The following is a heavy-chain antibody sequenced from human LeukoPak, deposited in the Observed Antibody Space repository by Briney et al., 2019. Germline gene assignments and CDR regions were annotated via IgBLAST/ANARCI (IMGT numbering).Heavy chain of an antibody. V-gene: IGHV4-34*01. CDR3: ARHDYSNYANWFDP. J-gene: IGHJ5*02. CDR2: INHSGST. Sequence: PSETLSLTCAVYGGSFSGYYWSWIRQPPGKGLEWIGEINHSGSTNYNPSLKSRVTISVDTSKNQFSLKLSSVTAADTAVYYCARHDYSNYANWFDPWGQGTLVTVSS. D-gene: IGHD4-11*01. CDR1: GGSFSGYY.